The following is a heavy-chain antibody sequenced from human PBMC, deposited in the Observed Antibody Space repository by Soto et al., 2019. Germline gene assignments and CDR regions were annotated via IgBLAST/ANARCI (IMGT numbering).Heavy chain of an antibody. CDR2: IYYSGST. J-gene: IGHJ4*02. D-gene: IGHD1-26*01. CDR3: ARVSGKYPYYFDY. Sequence: QVQLQESGPGLVKPSQTLSLTCTVSGGSISSGDYYWSWIRQPPGKGLEWIGYIYYSGSTYYSPALKSRVTISGDTSKNQFSLKLSSVTAADTAVYYCARVSGKYPYYFDYWGQGTLVTVSS. V-gene: IGHV4-30-4*01. CDR1: GGSISSGDYY.